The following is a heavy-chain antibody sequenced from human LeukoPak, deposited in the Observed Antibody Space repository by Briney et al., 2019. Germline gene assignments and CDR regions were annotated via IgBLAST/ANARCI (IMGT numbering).Heavy chain of an antibody. CDR2: IRKDGSNQ. CDR3: AKDITESGSYDFDY. Sequence: GGSLRLSCAASGFTFSFYGMHWVRQAPGKGLEWVAFIRKDGSNQFYADSVKGRFTISRDNSKNTVYLQMNSLRPEDTALYHCAKDITESGSYDFDYWVQGILVTVSS. D-gene: IGHD1-26*01. CDR1: GFTFSFYG. J-gene: IGHJ4*02. V-gene: IGHV3-30*02.